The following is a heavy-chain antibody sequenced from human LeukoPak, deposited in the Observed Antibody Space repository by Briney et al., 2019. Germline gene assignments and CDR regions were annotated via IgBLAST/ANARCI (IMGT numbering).Heavy chain of an antibody. CDR2: IVVASGNT. CDR3: AADPPSSGWGRDAFDI. CDR1: GFTFTSSA. D-gene: IGHD6-19*01. V-gene: IGHV1-58*01. Sequence: SVKVSCKASGFTFTSSAVQWVRQARGQRLEWIGWIVVASGNTNYAQKFQERVTITRDMSTSTAYMELSSLRSEDTAVYYCAADPPSSGWGRDAFDIWGQRTMATVSS. J-gene: IGHJ3*02.